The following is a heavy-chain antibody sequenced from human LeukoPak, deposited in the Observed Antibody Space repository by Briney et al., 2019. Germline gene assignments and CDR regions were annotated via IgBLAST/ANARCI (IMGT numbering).Heavy chain of an antibody. V-gene: IGHV3-23*01. CDR1: GFTFSSYA. J-gene: IGHJ6*02. CDR2: ISGSGGST. CDR3: AKGPNYYYYYGMDV. Sequence: GGSLILSCAASGFTFSSYAMSWVRQAPGKGLEWVSAISGSGGSTYDADSVKGRFTISRDRSKNTLFLQMNSLRAEDTAVYYCAKGPNYYYYYGMDVWGQGTTVTVSS.